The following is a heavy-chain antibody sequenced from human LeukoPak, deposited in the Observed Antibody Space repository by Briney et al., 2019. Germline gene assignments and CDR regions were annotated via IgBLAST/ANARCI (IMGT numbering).Heavy chain of an antibody. CDR1: GGSITGYY. J-gene: IGHJ4*02. V-gene: IGHV4-4*07. Sequence: SETLSLTCTVSGGSITGYYWTWIRQPAGKGLEWIGRVSDTGRAYYNPSLERRVTISFDTSNNRFSLKVPSVTAPHTAVYYCARGTDMTPISGYSSFVYWGQGTLVSVSS. CDR3: ARGTDMTPISGYSSFVY. D-gene: IGHD5-12*01. CDR2: VSDTGRA.